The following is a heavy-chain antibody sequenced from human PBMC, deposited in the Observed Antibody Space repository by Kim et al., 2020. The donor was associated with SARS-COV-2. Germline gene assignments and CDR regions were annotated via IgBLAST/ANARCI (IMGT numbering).Heavy chain of an antibody. D-gene: IGHD3-22*01. CDR3: ARGYYYDSSGYYFSVGY. CDR2: ISSSGSTI. J-gene: IGHJ4*02. V-gene: IGHV3-48*03. CDR1: GFTFSSYE. Sequence: GGSLRLSCAASGFTFSSYEMNWVRQAPGKGLEWVSYISSSGSTIYYADSVKGRFTISRDNAKNSLYLQMNSLRAEDTAVYYCARGYYYDSSGYYFSVGYWGQGTLVTVSS.